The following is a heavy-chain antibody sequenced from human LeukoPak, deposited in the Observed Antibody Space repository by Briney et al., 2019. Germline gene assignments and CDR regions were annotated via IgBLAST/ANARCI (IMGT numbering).Heavy chain of an antibody. J-gene: IGHJ5*02. CDR1: GYTFTGYY. D-gene: IGHD6-13*01. Sequence: ASVKVSCKASGYTFTGYYIHWVRQAPGQGLEWMGWINPNSGGTNYAQKFQGRVTMTRDTSISTAYMELSRLRSDDTAVYYCASTGQQLVDGDWFDPWGQGTLVTVSS. CDR3: ASTGQQLVDGDWFDP. CDR2: INPNSGGT. V-gene: IGHV1-2*02.